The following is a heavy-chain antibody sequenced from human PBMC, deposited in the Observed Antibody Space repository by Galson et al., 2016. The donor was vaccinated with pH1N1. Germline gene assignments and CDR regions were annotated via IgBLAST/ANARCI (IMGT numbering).Heavy chain of an antibody. CDR2: INPITSIT. Sequence: SVKVSCKASGYTFTRHYMHWVRQAPGQGLEWMGIINPITSITTYAQNSQGRVTMTRDTSTSTVQMELSSLRSEDTAVYYRARWFDSSGYYYFDYWGQGSLITVSS. J-gene: IGHJ4*02. CDR1: GYTFTRHY. CDR3: ARWFDSSGYYYFDY. V-gene: IGHV1-46*01. D-gene: IGHD3-22*01.